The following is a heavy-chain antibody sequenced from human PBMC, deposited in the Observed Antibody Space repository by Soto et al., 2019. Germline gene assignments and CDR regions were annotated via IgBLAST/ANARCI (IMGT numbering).Heavy chain of an antibody. J-gene: IGHJ4*02. Sequence: GGSLRLSCAASGFTFSSYWMSWVRQAPGKGLEWVANIKQDGSEKYYVDSVKGRFTISRDNAKNSLYLQMNSLRAEDTAVYYCARDRAVAGYETGGDYWGQGTLVTVSS. CDR2: IKQDGSEK. D-gene: IGHD6-19*01. V-gene: IGHV3-7*01. CDR3: ARDRAVAGYETGGDY. CDR1: GFTFSSYW.